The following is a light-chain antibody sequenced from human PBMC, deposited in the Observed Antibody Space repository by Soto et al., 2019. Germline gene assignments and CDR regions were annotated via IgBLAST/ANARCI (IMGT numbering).Light chain of an antibody. V-gene: IGKV3-15*01. CDR3: QQYNNWPPMA. Sequence: EIVMTQSPATLSVSPGERATLSCRASQSVSSNLAWYQQKPGQAPRLLIYDVSTRATGIPARFSGSGSGTEFTLTISSLQSEDFAVYYCQQYNNWPPMAFGQGTKVEIK. J-gene: IGKJ1*01. CDR2: DVS. CDR1: QSVSSN.